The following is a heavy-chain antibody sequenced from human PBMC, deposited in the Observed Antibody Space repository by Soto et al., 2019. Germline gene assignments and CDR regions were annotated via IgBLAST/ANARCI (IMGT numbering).Heavy chain of an antibody. D-gene: IGHD6-25*01. J-gene: IGHJ4*02. CDR3: ARRAAATGIYYFDY. Sequence: SETLSLTCTVSGGSVSSGSYYWSWIRQPPGKGLEWIGYIYYSGSTNYNPSLKSRVTISVDTSKNQFSLKLSSVTAADTAVYYCARRAAATGIYYFDYWGQGTLVTVSS. CDR2: IYYSGST. V-gene: IGHV4-61*01. CDR1: GGSVSSGSYY.